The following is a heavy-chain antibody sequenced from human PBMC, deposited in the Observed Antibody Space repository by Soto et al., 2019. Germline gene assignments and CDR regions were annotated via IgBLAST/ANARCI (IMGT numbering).Heavy chain of an antibody. J-gene: IGHJ4*02. V-gene: IGHV4-39*01. Sequence: QLHLQESGPGLLKPSETLSLTCTVSGGSISSSAYYWGWIRQPPGKRLEWIATISYSGSTYYNPSITSRVTISVDTYKKQFSLKLRYMTAADTAVYYCARQVEVTYFDYWGQGTLVTVSS. CDR2: ISYSGST. CDR1: GGSISSSAYY. CDR3: ARQVEVTYFDY. D-gene: IGHD1-1*01.